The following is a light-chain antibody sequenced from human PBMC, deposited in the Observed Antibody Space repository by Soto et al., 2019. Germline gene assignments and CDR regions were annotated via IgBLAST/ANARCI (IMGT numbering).Light chain of an antibody. J-gene: IGLJ1*01. CDR3: AAWDASLGGFYV. V-gene: IGLV1-44*01. CDR2: SNN. Sequence: QSVLTQPPSASGTPGQRVTISCSGSRSSIGSNTVNWYQHLPGTAPKLLIYSNNHRPSGVPDRFSASKTGASASLAISGLQSEDEGDYYCAAWDASLGGFYVFGTGPKLTVL. CDR1: RSSIGSNT.